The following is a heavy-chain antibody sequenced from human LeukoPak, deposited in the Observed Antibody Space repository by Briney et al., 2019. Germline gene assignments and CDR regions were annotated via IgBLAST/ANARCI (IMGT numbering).Heavy chain of an antibody. CDR2: ISGSGGST. CDR1: GFTFSNYA. J-gene: IGHJ4*02. D-gene: IGHD6-13*01. V-gene: IGHV3-23*01. CDR3: AKHRRYSSSWSYDD. Sequence: GGSLRLSCAASGFTFSNYAMSWVRQAPGKGLEWVSGISGSGGSTYYADSVKGRFTISRDNSKNTLYLQMNSLRAEDTAVYYCAKHRRYSSSWSYDDWGQGTLVTVSS.